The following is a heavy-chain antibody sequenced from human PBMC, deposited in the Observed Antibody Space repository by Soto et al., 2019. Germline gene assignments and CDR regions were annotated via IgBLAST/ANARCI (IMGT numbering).Heavy chain of an antibody. D-gene: IGHD6-13*01. CDR2: VIPIFGTA. J-gene: IGHJ4*02. CDR3: ARAAGGYSSSWSLPYYFDY. V-gene: IGHV1-69*13. CDR1: GGTFSSYA. Sequence: SVKVSCKASGGTFSSYAISWVRQAPGQGLEWMGGVIPIFGTANYAQKFQGRVTITADESTSTAYMELSSLRSEDTAVYYCARAAGGYSSSWSLPYYFDYWGQGTLVTVSS.